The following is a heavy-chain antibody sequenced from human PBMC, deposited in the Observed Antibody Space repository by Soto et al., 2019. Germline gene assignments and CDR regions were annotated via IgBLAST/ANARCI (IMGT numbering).Heavy chain of an antibody. CDR3: AVGQYPGIAVAGTNY. CDR1: GYTFTSYD. D-gene: IGHD6-19*01. CDR2: MSPNSGNT. J-gene: IGHJ4*02. Sequence: GASVKVSCKASGYTFTSYDINWVRQATGQGLEWMGWMSPNSGNTGYAQKFQGRVTMTRNTSISTAYMELSSLRSEDTAVYYCAVGQYPGIAVAGTNYWGQGTLVTVSS. V-gene: IGHV1-8*01.